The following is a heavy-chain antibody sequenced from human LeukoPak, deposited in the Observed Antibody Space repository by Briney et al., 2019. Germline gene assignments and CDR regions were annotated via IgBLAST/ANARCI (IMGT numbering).Heavy chain of an antibody. V-gene: IGHV5-10-1*01. CDR1: GYSFITYW. Sequence: GESLKISCKGSGYSFITYWISWVRQMPGKGLEWMGRIDPSDFYTNYSPSFQGHVTISADKSISTAYLQWSSLKASDTAIYYCARHQNAFDIWGQGTMVTVSS. CDR3: ARHQNAFDI. J-gene: IGHJ3*02. CDR2: IDPSDFYT.